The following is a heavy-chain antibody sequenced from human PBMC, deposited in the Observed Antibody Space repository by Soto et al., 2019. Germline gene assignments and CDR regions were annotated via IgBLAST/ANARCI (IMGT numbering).Heavy chain of an antibody. CDR2: IYSSGTS. D-gene: IGHD3-22*01. CDR3: VRDSSGYYTFDY. Sequence: PSETLSLTCTVSGGSISGRFWNWIRQPAGKGLEWIGRIYSSGTSNYNPSLKSRVTMSVDTSKNQFSLKLTSVTAADTAVYFCVRDSSGYYTFDYWGQGSLVTVSS. CDR1: GGSISGRF. J-gene: IGHJ4*02. V-gene: IGHV4-4*07.